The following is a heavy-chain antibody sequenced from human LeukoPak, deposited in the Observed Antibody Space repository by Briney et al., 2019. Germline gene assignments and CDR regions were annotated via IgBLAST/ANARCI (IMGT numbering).Heavy chain of an antibody. J-gene: IGHJ4*02. V-gene: IGHV3-21*01. CDR1: GFTFSDYG. CDR2: ISTSSNFI. D-gene: IGHD4-17*01. CDR3: ARDLLRSGGDRDY. Sequence: PGGSLRLSCAASGFTFSDYGMSWVRQAPGKGLEWVSSISTSSNFIYYANSMKGRFTISRDNVKNSLYLQMNSLRAEDTAVYYCARDLLRSGGDRDYWGQGTLVTVSS.